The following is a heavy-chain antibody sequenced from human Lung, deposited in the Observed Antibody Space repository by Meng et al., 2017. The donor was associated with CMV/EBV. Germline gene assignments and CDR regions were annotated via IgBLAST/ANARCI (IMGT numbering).Heavy chain of an antibody. CDR1: GYTFTSYE. V-gene: IGHV1-8*01. J-gene: IGHJ5*02. CDR2: MNPNSGNT. Sequence: AEVKKPGAPVKVSSKASGYTFTSYEINWVRQATGQGLEWMGWMNPNSGNTGYAQKFQGRVTMTRNTSISTAYMELSSLRSEDTAVYYCARGYCSGGSCPVFDPWGQGTLVTVSS. D-gene: IGHD2-15*01. CDR3: ARGYCSGGSCPVFDP.